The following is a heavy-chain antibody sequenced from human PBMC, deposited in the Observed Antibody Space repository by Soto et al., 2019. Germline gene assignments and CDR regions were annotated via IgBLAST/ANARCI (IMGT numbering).Heavy chain of an antibody. D-gene: IGHD3-22*01. Sequence: GASVKVSCKASGYTFTSYAMHWVRQAPGQRLKWMGWINAGNGNTKYSQKFQGRVTITRDTSASTAYMELSSLRSEDTAVYYCARPRGSGYLSFAFDYWGQGTLVTVSS. V-gene: IGHV1-3*01. J-gene: IGHJ4*02. CDR1: GYTFTSYA. CDR2: INAGNGNT. CDR3: ARPRGSGYLSFAFDY.